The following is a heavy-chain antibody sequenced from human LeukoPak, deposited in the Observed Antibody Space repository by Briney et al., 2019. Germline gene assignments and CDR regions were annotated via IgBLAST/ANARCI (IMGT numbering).Heavy chain of an antibody. CDR1: GFTFSSYW. J-gene: IGHJ4*02. D-gene: IGHD6-6*01. CDR3: ARVGGYSSSLLDY. V-gene: IGHV3-74*01. CDR2: INSDGSST. Sequence: GGSLRLSCAASGFTFSSYWMHRVRQAPGKGLVWVSRINSDGSSTSYADSVKGRFTISRDNAKNTLYLQMNSLRAEDTAVYYCARVGGYSSSLLDYWGQGTLVTVSS.